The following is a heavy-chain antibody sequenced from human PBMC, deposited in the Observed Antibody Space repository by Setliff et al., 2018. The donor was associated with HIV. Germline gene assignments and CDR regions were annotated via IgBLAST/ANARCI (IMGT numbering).Heavy chain of an antibody. Sequence: SVQVPCKASGNSFHSYAFSWVRQAPGQGPEWMGGIIPLFGSANYAQKFQGRVTITADESTSTVYMEVSGLRFEDTAVYFCAKDGPTVIEGSYMDVWGKGTTVTVSS. CDR1: GNSFHSYA. CDR2: IIPLFGSA. CDR3: AKDGPTVIEGSYMDV. V-gene: IGHV1-69*13. J-gene: IGHJ6*03. D-gene: IGHD4-4*01.